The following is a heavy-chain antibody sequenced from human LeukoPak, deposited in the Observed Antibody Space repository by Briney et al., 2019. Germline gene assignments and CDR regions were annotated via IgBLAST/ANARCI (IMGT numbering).Heavy chain of an antibody. Sequence: SETLSLTCTVSGGSISSSTHYWGWIRQPPGKGLEWIGGIYSSGSSYYNPSLKSRVTISVDTSKNQFSLKLSSVTAADTAVYYCARHGADIVVVPSGSIVYWGQGTLVTVSS. J-gene: IGHJ4*02. CDR2: IYSSGSS. CDR1: GGSISSSTHY. D-gene: IGHD2-2*01. CDR3: ARHGADIVVVPSGSIVY. V-gene: IGHV4-39*01.